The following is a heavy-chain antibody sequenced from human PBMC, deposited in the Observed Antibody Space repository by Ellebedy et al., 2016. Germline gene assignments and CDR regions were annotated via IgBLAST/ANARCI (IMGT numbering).Heavy chain of an antibody. V-gene: IGHV1-69*04. J-gene: IGHJ6*03. CDR3: ARDPTTAELGDYYYYMDV. CDR1: GGTFSSYA. D-gene: IGHD4-17*01. Sequence: SVKVSXXASGGTFSSYAISWVRQAPGQGLEWMGRIIPILGIANYAQKFQGRVTITADESTSTAYMELSSLRSEDTAVYYCARDPTTAELGDYYYYMDVWGKGTTVTVSS. CDR2: IIPILGIA.